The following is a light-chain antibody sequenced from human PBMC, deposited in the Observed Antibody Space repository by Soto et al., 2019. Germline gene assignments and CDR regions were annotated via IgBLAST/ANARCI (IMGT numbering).Light chain of an antibody. CDR3: QHYGSSIYT. CDR2: GAS. J-gene: IGKJ2*01. V-gene: IGKV3-20*01. CDR1: HNISSTY. Sequence: EVVLTQSPGTLSLSPGEGATLSCRASHNISSTYLAWYQQKPGQAPRLLIYGASSRATGIPDRFSGSGSGTDFTLTVSRLEPEDFAVFYCQHYGSSIYTFGQGTRLDIK.